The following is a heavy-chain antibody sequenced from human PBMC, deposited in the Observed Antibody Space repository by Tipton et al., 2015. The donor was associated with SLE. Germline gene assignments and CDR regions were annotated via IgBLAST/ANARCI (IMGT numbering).Heavy chain of an antibody. CDR3: ARGSVVADDY. CDR2: IFSSGTT. CDR1: GDSMKSHY. D-gene: IGHD2-15*01. J-gene: IGHJ4*02. V-gene: IGHV4-59*08. Sequence: TLSLTCTVSGDSMKSHYWTWIRQPPGKGLEYIGDIFSSGTTNYSPSLKSRVIMSVDTSKNQFSLKLSSVTAADTAVYYCARGSVVADDYWGQGTLVTVSS.